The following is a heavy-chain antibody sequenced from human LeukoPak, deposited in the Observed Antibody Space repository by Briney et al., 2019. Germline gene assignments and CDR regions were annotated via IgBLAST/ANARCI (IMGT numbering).Heavy chain of an antibody. CDR3: ARQGVYCSGGSCYSGLDWFDP. CDR1: GGSISSYY. CDR2: IYTSGST. D-gene: IGHD2-15*01. J-gene: IGHJ5*02. Sequence: SETLSLTCTVSGGSISSYYWSWIRQPAGKGLEWIGRIYTSGSTNYNPSLKSRVTMSVDTSKNQFSLKLSSVTAADTAVYYCARQGVYCSGGSCYSGLDWFDPWGQGTLVTVSS. V-gene: IGHV4-4*07.